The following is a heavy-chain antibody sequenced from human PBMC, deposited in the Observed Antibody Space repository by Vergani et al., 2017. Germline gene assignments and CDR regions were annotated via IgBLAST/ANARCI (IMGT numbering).Heavy chain of an antibody. Sequence: QVQLVQSGAEVKKPGSSVKVSCKASGGTFSSYAISWVRQAPGQGLEWMGRIIPIFGTANYAQKFQGRVTITAEECTSTAYMGLSSLRSEATAVYYCARDVLWLRKCMDVWGQGTTVTVSS. CDR1: GGTFSSYA. D-gene: IGHD3-10*01. J-gene: IGHJ6*02. V-gene: IGHV1-69*13. CDR2: IIPIFGTA. CDR3: ARDVLWLRKCMDV.